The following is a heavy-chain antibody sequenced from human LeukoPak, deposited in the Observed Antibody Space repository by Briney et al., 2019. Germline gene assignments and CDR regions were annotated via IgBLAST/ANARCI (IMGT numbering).Heavy chain of an antibody. CDR2: IYSGGST. CDR1: GFTVSSNY. J-gene: IGHJ4*02. CDR3: ARDKIQLLDY. Sequence: PGGSLRLSCTVSGFTVSSNYMSWVRQAPGKGLEWVSVIYSGGSTYYADSVKGRFTISRDNSKNTLYLQMNSLRAEDTAVYYCARDKIQLLDYWGQGTLVTVSS. V-gene: IGHV3-53*01. D-gene: IGHD5-18*01.